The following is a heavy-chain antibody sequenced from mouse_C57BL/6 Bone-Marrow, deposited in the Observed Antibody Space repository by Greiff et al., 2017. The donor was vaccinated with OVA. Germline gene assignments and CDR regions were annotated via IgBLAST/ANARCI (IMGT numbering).Heavy chain of an antibody. J-gene: IGHJ3*01. CDR1: GFTFSSYG. CDR2: ISSGGSYT. D-gene: IGHD2-1*01. CDR3: ARSYGNYETWFAY. V-gene: IGHV5-6*01. Sequence: DVHLVESGGDLVKPGGSLKLSCAASGFTFSSYGMSWVRQTPDKRLEWVATISSGGSYTYYPDSVKGRFTISRDNAKNTLYLQMSSLKSEDTAMYYCARSYGNYETWFAYWGQGTLVTVSA.